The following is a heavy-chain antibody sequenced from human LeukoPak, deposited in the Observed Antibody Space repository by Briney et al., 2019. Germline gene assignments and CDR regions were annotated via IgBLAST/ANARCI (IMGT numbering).Heavy chain of an antibody. D-gene: IGHD6-6*01. V-gene: IGHV7-4-1*02. Sequence: ASVKVSCKASGYTFTSYAMNWVRQAPGQGLEWMGWINTNTGNPTYAQGFTGRFVFSLDTSVSTAYLQISSLKAEDTAVYYCARGQRRQLVRYYYMDVWGKGTTVTVSS. CDR2: INTNTGNP. CDR1: GYTFTSYA. CDR3: ARGQRRQLVRYYYMDV. J-gene: IGHJ6*03.